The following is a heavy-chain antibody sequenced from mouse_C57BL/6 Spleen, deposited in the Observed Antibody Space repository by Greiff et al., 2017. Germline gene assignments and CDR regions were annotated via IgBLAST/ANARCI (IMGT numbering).Heavy chain of an antibody. CDR2: INYDGSST. Sequence: EVKLVESEGGLVQPGSSMKLSCTASGFTFSDYYMAWVRQVPEKGLEWVANINYDGSSTYYLGSLKSRFIISRDNAKNILYLQMSSLTSEDTSTCYCARVGRGAMDYWGQGTSVTVSS. V-gene: IGHV5-16*01. CDR3: ARVGRGAMDY. CDR1: GFTFSDYY. J-gene: IGHJ4*01.